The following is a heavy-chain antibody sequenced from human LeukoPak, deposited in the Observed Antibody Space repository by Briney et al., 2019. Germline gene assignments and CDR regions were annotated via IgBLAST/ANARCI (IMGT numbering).Heavy chain of an antibody. CDR1: GYTFTGYY. J-gene: IGHJ4*02. V-gene: IGHV1-2*06. Sequence: ASVKVSCKASGYTFTGYYMRWVRQAPGQGLEWMGRINPNSGGTNYAQKFQGRVTMTRDTSISTAYMELSRLRSDDTAVYYCARDGRLVGATGAPSYWGQGTLVTVSS. CDR2: INPNSGGT. CDR3: ARDGRLVGATGAPSY. D-gene: IGHD1-26*01.